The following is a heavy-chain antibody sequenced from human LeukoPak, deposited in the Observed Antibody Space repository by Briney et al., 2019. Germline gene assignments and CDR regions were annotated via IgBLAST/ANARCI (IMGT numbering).Heavy chain of an antibody. J-gene: IGHJ4*02. Sequence: GGSLRLSCAASGFTFSSYAMHWVRQAPGKGLEWVAVIPYDGSNKYYADSVKGRFTISRDNSKNTLYLQMNSLRAEDTAVYYCARGYGSGSYLSTGYFDYWGQGTLVTVSS. CDR3: ARGYGSGSYLSTGYFDY. CDR2: IPYDGSNK. CDR1: GFTFSSYA. V-gene: IGHV3-30-3*01. D-gene: IGHD3-10*01.